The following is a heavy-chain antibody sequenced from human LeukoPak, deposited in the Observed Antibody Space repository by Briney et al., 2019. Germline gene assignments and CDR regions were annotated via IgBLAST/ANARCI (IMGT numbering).Heavy chain of an antibody. CDR3: VRENHGSFDY. CDR1: GFPFSSYY. V-gene: IGHV3-21*01. J-gene: IGHJ4*02. CDR2: ISSRSTYI. Sequence: GGSLRLSCAASGFPFSSYYVNWVRQAPGKGLEWVSCISSRSTYIFYSDSVRGRFAISRDDASNSLHLQLNSLRAEDTAVYYCVRENHGSFDYWGQGSLVTVSS. D-gene: IGHD1-14*01.